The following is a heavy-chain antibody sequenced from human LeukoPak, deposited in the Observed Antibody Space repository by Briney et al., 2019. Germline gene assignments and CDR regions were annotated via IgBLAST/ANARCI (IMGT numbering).Heavy chain of an antibody. CDR2: ISYDGTDK. D-gene: IGHD3-10*01. J-gene: IGHJ4*02. CDR3: TKGGSYYGSGESDY. Sequence: PGTSLTLSCAASGFTFSTYGMYWVRQAPGKGLGGVAVISYDGTDKYYADSVKGRFTISRDNSQNTVSLQMNSLRAEDTAVYYCTKGGSYYGSGESDYWGLGTLVTVSS. V-gene: IGHV3-30*18. CDR1: GFTFSTYG.